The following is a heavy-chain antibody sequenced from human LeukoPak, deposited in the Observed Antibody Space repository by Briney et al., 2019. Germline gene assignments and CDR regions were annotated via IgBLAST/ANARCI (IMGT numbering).Heavy chain of an antibody. V-gene: IGHV3-48*04. Sequence: PGGSLRLSCAASGLTFSSYSMNWVRQAPGKGLEWVSYISSSSSTIYYADSVKGRFTISRDNAKNSLYLQMNSLRAEDTAVYYCARPLYGDSPLDYMDVWGKGTTVTVSS. CDR2: ISSSSSTI. J-gene: IGHJ6*03. D-gene: IGHD4-17*01. CDR3: ARPLYGDSPLDYMDV. CDR1: GLTFSSYS.